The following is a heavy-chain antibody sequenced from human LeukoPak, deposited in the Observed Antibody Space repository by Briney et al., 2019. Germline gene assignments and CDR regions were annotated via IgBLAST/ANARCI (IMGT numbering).Heavy chain of an antibody. V-gene: IGHV3-74*01. D-gene: IGHD2-2*02. CDR3: ARIGGYCSSTSCYRYFDY. J-gene: IGHJ4*02. Sequence: PGGSLTLSCAASGFTFSSYWMHWVRQAPGKGLVWVSRINSDGSSTSYADSVKGRFTISRDNAKNTLYLQMNSLSAEDTAVYYCARIGGYCSSTSCYRYFDYWGQGTLVTVSS. CDR1: GFTFSSYW. CDR2: INSDGSST.